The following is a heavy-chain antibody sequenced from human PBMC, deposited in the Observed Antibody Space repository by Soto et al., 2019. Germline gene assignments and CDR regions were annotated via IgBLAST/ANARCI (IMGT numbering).Heavy chain of an antibody. D-gene: IGHD3-22*01. V-gene: IGHV1-69*12. CDR3: VRGPDYEGYFDY. J-gene: IGHJ4*02. CDR1: GTTFSNFA. CDR2: IILPFGTP. Sequence: QVRLVQSGAEVKKTGSSVKVPCEASGTTFSNFAIGWVRQAPGQGLEWMGGIILPFGTPNYAQKFQGRVTISADESMTTAYMELRGLRSEDTAVYYCVRGPDYEGYFDYWGQGTLVTVSS.